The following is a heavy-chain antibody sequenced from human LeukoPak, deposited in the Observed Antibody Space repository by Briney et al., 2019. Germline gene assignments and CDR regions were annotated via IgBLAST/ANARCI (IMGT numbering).Heavy chain of an antibody. V-gene: IGHV1-18*01. CDR1: GYTFTSYG. D-gene: IGHD2-2*01. J-gene: IGHJ4*02. CDR2: TSAYNGNT. Sequence: APVKLSCKASGYTFTSYGISWVRQAPGQGLEWMGWTSAYNGNTNYAQKLQGRVTMTTDTSTSTAYMELRSLRSDDTAVYYCAREESVVPAMNYFDYWGQGSLVTVSS. CDR3: AREESVVPAMNYFDY.